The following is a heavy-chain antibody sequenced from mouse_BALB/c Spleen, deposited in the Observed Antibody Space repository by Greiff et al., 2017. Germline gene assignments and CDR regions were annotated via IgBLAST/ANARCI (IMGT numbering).Heavy chain of an antibody. CDR3: TRSGTTVVATDYAMDY. CDR2: IYPSDSYT. D-gene: IGHD1-1*01. Sequence: VQLQQPGAELVRPGASVKLSCKASGYTFTSYWINWVKQRPGQGLEWIGNIYPSDSYTTYNQKFKDKATLTVDKSSSTAYMQLSSPTSEDSAVYYCTRSGTTVVATDYAMDYWGQGTSVTVSS. CDR1: GYTFTSYW. J-gene: IGHJ4*01. V-gene: IGHV1-69*02.